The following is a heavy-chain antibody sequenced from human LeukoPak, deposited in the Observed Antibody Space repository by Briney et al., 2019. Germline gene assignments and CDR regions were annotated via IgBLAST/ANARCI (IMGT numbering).Heavy chain of an antibody. Sequence: GGSLRLSCAASGFTVSSSYVSWVRQAPGKGLKWVSVIYSGGSTYYADSVKGRFTISRDNAKNSLYLQVNSLRAEDTAVYYCASDTLRSIAVAGAPEDYWGQGTLVTVSS. D-gene: IGHD6-19*01. CDR1: GFTVSSSY. V-gene: IGHV3-66*01. CDR2: IYSGGST. CDR3: ASDTLRSIAVAGAPEDY. J-gene: IGHJ4*02.